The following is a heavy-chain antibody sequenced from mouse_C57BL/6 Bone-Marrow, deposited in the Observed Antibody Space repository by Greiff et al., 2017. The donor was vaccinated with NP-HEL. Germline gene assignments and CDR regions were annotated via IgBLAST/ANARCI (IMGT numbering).Heavy chain of an antibody. CDR2: IHPNSGST. CDR1: GYTFTSYW. V-gene: IGHV1-64*01. J-gene: IGHJ3*01. CDR3: ARNDGYSFAY. Sequence: QVQLQQPGAELVKPGASVKLSCKASGYTFTSYWMHWVKQRPGQGLEWIGMIHPNSGSTNYNEKFKSKATLTVDKSSSTAYMHLSSLTSEDSAVYYCARNDGYSFAYWGQGTLVTVSA. D-gene: IGHD2-3*01.